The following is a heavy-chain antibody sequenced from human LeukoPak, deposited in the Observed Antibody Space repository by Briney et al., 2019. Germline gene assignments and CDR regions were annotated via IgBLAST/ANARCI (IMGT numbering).Heavy chain of an antibody. CDR2: IYHSGST. D-gene: IGHD3-10*01. J-gene: IGHJ4*02. CDR3: ARHLNYGFDY. Sequence: GSLRLSCAASGFTFSSYNMNWVRQPPGKGLEWIGQIYHSGSTSSNPSLKSRVTISVDKSNNQFSLKLSSVTAADTAVYYCARHLNYGFDYWGQGALVTVSS. V-gene: IGHV4-4*02. CDR1: GFTFSSYNM.